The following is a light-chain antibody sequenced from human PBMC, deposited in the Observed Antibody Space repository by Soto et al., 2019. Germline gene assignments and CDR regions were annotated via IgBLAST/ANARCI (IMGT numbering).Light chain of an antibody. CDR2: EVS. CDR1: SSDVGSYNR. V-gene: IGLV2-18*02. J-gene: IGLJ1*01. CDR3: SAYTSSSTDV. Sequence: QSALTQPPSVSGSPGQSVTISCTGTSSDVGSYNRVSWYQQPPGTAPKLMIYEVSTRPSGVPDRLSGSRSGNTASLTISGLQAEDEADYFCSAYTSSSTDVFGTGTKLTVL.